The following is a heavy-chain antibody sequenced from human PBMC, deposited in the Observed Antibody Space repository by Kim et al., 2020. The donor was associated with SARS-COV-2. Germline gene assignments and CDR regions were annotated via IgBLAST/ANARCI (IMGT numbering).Heavy chain of an antibody. J-gene: IGHJ6*02. CDR3: TRTLAAAGWYYYYGMDV. CDR1: GFTFSGSA. CDR2: IRSKANSYAT. Sequence: GGSLRLSCAASGFTFSGSAMHWVRQASGKGLEWVGRIRSKANSYATAYAASVKGRFTISRDDSKNTAYLQMNSLKTEDTAVYYCTRTLAAAGWYYYYGMDVWGQGTTVTVSS. V-gene: IGHV3-73*01. D-gene: IGHD6-13*01.